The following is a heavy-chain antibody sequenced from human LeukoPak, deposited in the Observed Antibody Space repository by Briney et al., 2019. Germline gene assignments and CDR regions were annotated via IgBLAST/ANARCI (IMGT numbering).Heavy chain of an antibody. J-gene: IGHJ4*02. CDR1: GFTFSSYG. CDR2: ISYDGSNK. CDR3: AKDGGLWVSAHWGDS. D-gene: IGHD7-27*01. Sequence: PGGSQRLSCAASGFTFSSYGMHWVRQAPGKGLEWVAVISYDGSNKYYADSVKGRFTISRDNSKNTLYLQMNSLRAEDTAVYYCAKDGGLWVSAHWGDSWGRGTLVTVSS. V-gene: IGHV3-30*18.